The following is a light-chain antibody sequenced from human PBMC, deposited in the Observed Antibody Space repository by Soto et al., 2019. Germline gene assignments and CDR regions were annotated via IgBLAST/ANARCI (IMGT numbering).Light chain of an antibody. V-gene: IGKV3-20*01. CDR2: GAS. J-gene: IGKJ1*01. Sequence: EVCLSQSPRTLSLSPGERATLSCRASQSVSSSYLAWYQQKPGQAPRLLIYGASSRATGILDRFSGSGSGTDSTLTISRLEPEDFAVYYCQQYGSSPPAWTFGQGTKVDIK. CDR3: QQYGSSPPAWT. CDR1: QSVSSSY.